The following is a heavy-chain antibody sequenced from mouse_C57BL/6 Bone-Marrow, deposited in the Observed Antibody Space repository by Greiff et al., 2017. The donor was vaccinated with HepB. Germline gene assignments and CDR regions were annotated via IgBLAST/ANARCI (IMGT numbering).Heavy chain of an antibody. V-gene: IGHV5-16*01. CDR2: INYDGSST. J-gene: IGHJ2*01. CDR3: ARGRIHNWEDY. D-gene: IGHD4-1*02. Sequence: EVMLVESEGGLVQPGSSMKLSCTASGFTFSDYYMAWVRQVPEKGLEWVANINYDGSSTYYLDSLKSRFIISRDNAKNILYLQMSSLKSEDTATYYCARGRIHNWEDYWGQGTTLTVSS. CDR1: GFTFSDYY.